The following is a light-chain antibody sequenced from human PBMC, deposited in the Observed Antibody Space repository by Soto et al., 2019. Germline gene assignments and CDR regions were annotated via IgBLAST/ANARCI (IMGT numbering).Light chain of an antibody. CDR3: QQSYKTPLT. J-gene: IGKJ4*01. CDR1: QTISIF. CDR2: TTS. V-gene: IGKV1-39*01. Sequence: DIQMTQSPSSLSASVGDRVTITCRASQTISIFLNWHQQRPGKPPTLLIHTTSILQSGVPSRFRGSGSGTDFTLTISSLQPEDFATYYCQQSYKTPLTFGGGTKVEI.